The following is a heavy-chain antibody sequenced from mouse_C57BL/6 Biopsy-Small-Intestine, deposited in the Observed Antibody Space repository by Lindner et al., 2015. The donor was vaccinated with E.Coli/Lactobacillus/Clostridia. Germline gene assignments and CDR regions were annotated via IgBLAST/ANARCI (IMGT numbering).Heavy chain of an antibody. V-gene: IGHV1-80*01. J-gene: IGHJ2*01. CDR1: GYAFSSYW. D-gene: IGHD1-1*01. CDR2: IYPGDGDT. CDR3: ARGSITTHFDY. Sequence: VQLQASGAELVKPGASVKISCKASGYAFSSYWMNWVKQRPGKGLEWIGQIYPGDGDTNYNGKFKGKATLTADKSSSTAYMQLSSLTSEDSAVYFCARGSITTHFDYWGQGTTLTVSS.